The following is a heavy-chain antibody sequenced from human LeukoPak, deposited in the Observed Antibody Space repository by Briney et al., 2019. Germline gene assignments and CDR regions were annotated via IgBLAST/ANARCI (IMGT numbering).Heavy chain of an antibody. Sequence: GGSLRLSCAASGFTFSSSGMHWVRQAPGKGLEWVAFIRNDGAIKYYADSVKGRFTISRDNAKNSLYLQMNSLRAEDTAVYYCAGKGGYYYDSSGLFDYWGQGTLVTVSS. V-gene: IGHV3-30*02. D-gene: IGHD3-22*01. J-gene: IGHJ4*02. CDR1: GFTFSSSG. CDR3: AGKGGYYYDSSGLFDY. CDR2: IRNDGAIK.